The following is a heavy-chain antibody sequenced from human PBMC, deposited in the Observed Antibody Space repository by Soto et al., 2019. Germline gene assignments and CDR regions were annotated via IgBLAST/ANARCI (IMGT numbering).Heavy chain of an antibody. D-gene: IGHD5-12*01. J-gene: IGHJ6*03. CDR3: AKAGSGYDLWAYYYYYMDV. CDR1: GFTFSSYA. CDR2: ISGSGGST. Sequence: EVQLLESGGGLVQPGGSLRLSCAASGFTFSSYAMSWVRQAPGKGLEWVSAISGSGGSTYYADSVKGRFTISRDNSKNTLYLQMNSLRAEDTAVYYCAKAGSGYDLWAYYYYYMDVWGKGTTVTVSS. V-gene: IGHV3-23*01.